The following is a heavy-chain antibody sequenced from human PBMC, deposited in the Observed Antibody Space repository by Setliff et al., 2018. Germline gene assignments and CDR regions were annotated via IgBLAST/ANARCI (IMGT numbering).Heavy chain of an antibody. CDR2: IYHSGSA. CDR1: GDSISSGDYF. Sequence: PSETLSLTCTVSGDSISSGDYFWSWIRQPPGKGLEWIAYIYHSGSAYYNPSLKSRVTVSVDTSKNQFSLHLTSVTAADTAVYYCAREVGTSTSSDAFDVWGQGRMVTVSS. V-gene: IGHV4-30-4*08. D-gene: IGHD1-26*01. CDR3: AREVGTSTSSDAFDV. J-gene: IGHJ3*01.